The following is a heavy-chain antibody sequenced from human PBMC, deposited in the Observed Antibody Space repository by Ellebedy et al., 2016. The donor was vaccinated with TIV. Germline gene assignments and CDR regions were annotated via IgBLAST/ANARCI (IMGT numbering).Heavy chain of an antibody. J-gene: IGHJ4*02. D-gene: IGHD3-16*02. V-gene: IGHV1-69*04. CDR2: IIPILGKP. Sequence: ASVKVSCKASGGTFCSYAISWVRQAPGQGLEWMGRIIPILGKPNYSQKFRGRVTITADRSTSTAYIELSSLRPEDTAVYYCAGRPGRSLGEVSPLDYWGQGTLVTVSS. CDR3: AGRPGRSLGEVSPLDY. CDR1: GGTFCSYA.